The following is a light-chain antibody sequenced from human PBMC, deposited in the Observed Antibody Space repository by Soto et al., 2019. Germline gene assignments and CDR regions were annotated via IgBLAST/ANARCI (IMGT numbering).Light chain of an antibody. Sequence: EIVLTQSPGTLSLSAGERAALSCGASQSVSSRLAWYQQKPGQAPRLLISGASSRATGIPDRFSGSGSATDFTLTISRLEPEDFALYYCQQYGSSPITFGQGTRLEIK. CDR3: QQYGSSPIT. CDR1: QSVSSR. V-gene: IGKV3-20*01. J-gene: IGKJ5*01. CDR2: GAS.